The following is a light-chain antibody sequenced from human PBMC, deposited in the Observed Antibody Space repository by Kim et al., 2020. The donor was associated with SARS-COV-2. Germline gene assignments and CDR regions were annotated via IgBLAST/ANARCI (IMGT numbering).Light chain of an antibody. CDR3: SSYTSSSTFV. CDR2: DVS. Sequence: QSALTQPASVSGSPGQSITISCTGTSSDVGGFNYVSWYQQHPGKAPKLMIYDVSKRPSGVSNRFSGSKSGTTASLTISGLQAEDEADYYCSSYTSSSTFVFATGTKVTVL. J-gene: IGLJ1*01. CDR1: SSDVGGFNY. V-gene: IGLV2-14*01.